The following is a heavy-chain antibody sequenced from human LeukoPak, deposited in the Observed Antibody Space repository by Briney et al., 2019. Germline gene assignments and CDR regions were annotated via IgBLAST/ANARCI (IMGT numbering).Heavy chain of an antibody. Sequence: GGSLRLSCAASGFTFSSYSMNWVRQAPGKGLEWVSSISSSSSYIYYADSVKGRFTISRDNAKNSLYLQMNSLRAEDTAVYYCARGPSRVSWGSGRVNYWGQGTLVTVSS. CDR2: ISSSSSYI. CDR3: ARGPSRVSWGSGRVNY. CDR1: GFTFSSYS. D-gene: IGHD3-10*01. J-gene: IGHJ4*02. V-gene: IGHV3-21*01.